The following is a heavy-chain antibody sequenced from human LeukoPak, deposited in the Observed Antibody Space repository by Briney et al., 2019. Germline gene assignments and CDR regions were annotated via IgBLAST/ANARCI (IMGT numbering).Heavy chain of an antibody. CDR3: ARVPSYYYDSSGQNAFDI. V-gene: IGHV3-21*01. J-gene: IGHJ3*02. D-gene: IGHD3-22*01. Sequence: GGSLRLSCAASGFTFSSYSMNWVRQAPGKGLEWVSSISSSSYIYYADSVKGRFTISRDNAKNSLYLQMNSLRAEDTAVYYCARVPSYYYDSSGQNAFDIWGQGTMVTVSS. CDR2: ISSSSYI. CDR1: GFTFSSYS.